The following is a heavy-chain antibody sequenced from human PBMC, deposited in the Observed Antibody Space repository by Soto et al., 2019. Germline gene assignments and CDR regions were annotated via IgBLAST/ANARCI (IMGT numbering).Heavy chain of an antibody. CDR1: GLRFSSHN. V-gene: IGHV3-48*01. CDR3: AREPDILNCFDA. Sequence: PGGSLRLSCAGSGLRFSSHNMNWVRQAPGKGLEWISYISSTSSPIYYADSVKGRFTVSRDNAKNSLYLQMNSLRAEDTAVYYCAREPDILNCFDARGKGTLVTVS. CDR2: ISSTSSPI. J-gene: IGHJ5*02. D-gene: IGHD3-9*01.